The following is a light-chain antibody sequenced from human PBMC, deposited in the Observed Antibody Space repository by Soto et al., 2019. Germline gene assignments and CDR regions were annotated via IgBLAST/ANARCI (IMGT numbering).Light chain of an antibody. CDR3: QHYNSYPYT. CDR1: QTISGW. V-gene: IGKV1-5*03. Sequence: DIQITQSPSTLSASVGDRVTITCRASQTISGWLAWYQQKPGKAPKLLIYKASTLQSGVPSWFSGSGSGTEFTLTISSLQPDDFATYYCQHYNSYPYTFGQGTKVDIK. CDR2: KAS. J-gene: IGKJ2*01.